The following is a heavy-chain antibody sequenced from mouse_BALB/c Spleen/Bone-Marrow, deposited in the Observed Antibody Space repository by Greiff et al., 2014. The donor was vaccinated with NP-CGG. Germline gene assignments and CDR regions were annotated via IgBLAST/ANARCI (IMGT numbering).Heavy chain of an antibody. CDR1: EYEFPSHD. J-gene: IGHJ3*01. Sequence: DVMLVESGGGLVQPGESLKLSCESNEYEFPSHDMSWVRKTPEKRLELVAAINSDGGSTFYPDTMERRFIISRDNTKKTLYLQMSSLRSEDTALYYCARQGDYGRSWFAYWGQGTLVTVSA. D-gene: IGHD1-1*01. V-gene: IGHV5-2*01. CDR3: ARQGDYGRSWFAY. CDR2: INSDGGST.